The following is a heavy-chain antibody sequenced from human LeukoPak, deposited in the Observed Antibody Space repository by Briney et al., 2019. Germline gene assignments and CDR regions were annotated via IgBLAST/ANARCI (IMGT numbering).Heavy chain of an antibody. J-gene: IGHJ6*03. Sequence: ASVRVSCKASGYTFTSYYMHWVRQAPGQGLEWMGWINPNSGGTNYAQKFQGRVTMTRDTSISTAYMELSRLRSDDTAVYYCARDRRDCSGGSCYGKYYYYYYMDVWGKGTTVTVSS. D-gene: IGHD2-15*01. CDR3: ARDRRDCSGGSCYGKYYYYYYMDV. CDR2: INPNSGGT. V-gene: IGHV1-2*02. CDR1: GYTFTSYY.